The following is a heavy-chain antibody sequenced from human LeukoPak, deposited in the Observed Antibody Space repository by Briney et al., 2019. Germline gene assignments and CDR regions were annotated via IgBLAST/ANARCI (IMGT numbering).Heavy chain of an antibody. CDR2: IYPGDSDT. CDR1: GYSFTSYW. D-gene: IGHD2-15*01. CDR3: ARAIYCSGGSCYPSYNWFDP. Sequence: GESLQISCQGSGYSFTSYWIGWVRQMPGKGLEWMGTIYPGDSDTRYSPSFQGQVTISADKSINTAYLQWSSLKASDTAMYYCARAIYCSGGSCYPSYNWFDPWGQGTLVTVSS. V-gene: IGHV5-51*01. J-gene: IGHJ5*02.